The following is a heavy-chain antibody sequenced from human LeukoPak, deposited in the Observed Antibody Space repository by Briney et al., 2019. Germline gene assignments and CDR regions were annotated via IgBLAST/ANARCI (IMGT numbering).Heavy chain of an antibody. CDR1: GYTFTGYY. CDR2: INPNSGGT. CDR3: ARMIAVVGNPSGFW. D-gene: IGHD3-22*01. V-gene: IGHV1-2*02. J-gene: IGHJ4*02. Sequence: GASVKVSCKASGYTFTGYYMHWVRQAPGQGLEWMGWINPNSGGTNYAQKFQGRVTMTRDTSISTAYMELSRLRSDDTAVYYCARMIAVVGNPSGFWWGQGTLVTVSS.